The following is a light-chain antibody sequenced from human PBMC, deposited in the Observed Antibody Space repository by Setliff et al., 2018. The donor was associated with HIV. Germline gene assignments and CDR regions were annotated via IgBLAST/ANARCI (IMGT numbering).Light chain of an antibody. CDR3: SSYTSSSPPYV. J-gene: IGLJ1*01. CDR2: DVS. CDR1: SSEVGSYNY. Sequence: QSVLTQPASVSGFPGQSITISCTGSSSEVGSYNYVSWYQQHPGKAPKLMISDVSKRPSGVSNRFSGSKSGNTASLTISGLQAEDEADYYCSSYTSSSPPYVFGTGTKVTVL. V-gene: IGLV2-14*03.